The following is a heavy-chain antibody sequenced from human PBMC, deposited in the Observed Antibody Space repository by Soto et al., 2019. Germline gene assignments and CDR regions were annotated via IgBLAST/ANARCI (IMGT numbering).Heavy chain of an antibody. D-gene: IGHD5-12*01. J-gene: IGHJ6*02. CDR1: GFTFRSYG. CDR3: ARVGVEMATISDYYYYGMDV. CDR2: IWYDGSNK. V-gene: IGHV3-33*01. Sequence: VGPLRLSWAASGFTFRSYGMRRVRQAPGKGPEWVAVIWYDGSNKYCADSVKGRFTISRDNSKNTLYLQMNSLRAEDTAVYYCARVGVEMATISDYYYYGMDVWRQGTTVTVSS.